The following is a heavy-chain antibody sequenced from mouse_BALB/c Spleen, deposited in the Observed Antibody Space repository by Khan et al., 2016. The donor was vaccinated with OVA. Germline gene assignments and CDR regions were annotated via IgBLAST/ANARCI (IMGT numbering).Heavy chain of an antibody. J-gene: IGHJ2*01. CDR2: IDPPNGNP. V-gene: IGHV14-3*02. CDR1: GHNIKATY. Sequence: EVQLQQSGAELVKSGATVKLSCTASGHNIKATYMHWMKQWPEQGLEWIGRIDPPNGNPKYDTKFQGKATITTEQSSNTANLQRSSLTSEDTAVYYCARMARKWCQGTTLPVSS. CDR3: ARMARK.